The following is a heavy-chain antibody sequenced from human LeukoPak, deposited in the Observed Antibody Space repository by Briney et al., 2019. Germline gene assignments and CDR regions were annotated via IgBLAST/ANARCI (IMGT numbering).Heavy chain of an antibody. CDR1: GFTFSGSA. CDR2: IRTKADSYAT. J-gene: IGHJ6*02. D-gene: IGHD6-13*01. CDR3: TRLRPAGTESYFYYAMDV. Sequence: PGRSLRLSCAGSGFTFSGSAIHWVRQASGKGLDWVGRIRTKADSYATAYAASMKGRFTISRDDSLNTAYLQMNSLQPEDTAVYYCTRLRPAGTESYFYYAMDVWGQGTTVTVS. V-gene: IGHV3-73*01.